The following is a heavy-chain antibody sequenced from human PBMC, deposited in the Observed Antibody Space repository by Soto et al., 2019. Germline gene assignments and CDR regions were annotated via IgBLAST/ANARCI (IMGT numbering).Heavy chain of an antibody. Sequence: EVQLLESGGGLVQPGGSLRLSCAASGFTFSSYAMSWVRQAPGKGLEWVSAISGSGGSTYYADSVKGRFTISRDNSKNTLYLQMNSLRAEDTAVYYCAKARSPYYDFWSGYNYFDYWGHGTLVTVSS. CDR2: ISGSGGST. CDR3: AKARSPYYDFWSGYNYFDY. CDR1: GFTFSSYA. V-gene: IGHV3-23*01. D-gene: IGHD3-3*01. J-gene: IGHJ4*01.